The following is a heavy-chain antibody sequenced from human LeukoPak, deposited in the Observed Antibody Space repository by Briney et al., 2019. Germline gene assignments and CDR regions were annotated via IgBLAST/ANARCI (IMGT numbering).Heavy chain of an antibody. J-gene: IGHJ3*02. CDR1: GYTFTGYY. Sequence: GASVKVSCKASGYTFTGYYMHWVRQAPGQGLEWMGWINPNSGGTNYAQKFQGRVTMTRDTSISTAYMELSRLRSDDTAVYYCAKACGGDCYSLYAFDIWGRGTMVTVSS. CDR2: INPNSGGT. V-gene: IGHV1-2*02. D-gene: IGHD2-21*02. CDR3: AKACGGDCYSLYAFDI.